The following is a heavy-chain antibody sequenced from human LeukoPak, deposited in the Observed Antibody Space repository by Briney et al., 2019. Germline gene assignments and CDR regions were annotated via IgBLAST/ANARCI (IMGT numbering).Heavy chain of an antibody. CDR1: GFTFSSYS. CDR3: ARDPYDYGDSYYDY. V-gene: IGHV3-21*01. D-gene: IGHD4-17*01. CDR2: ISSSSSYI. J-gene: IGHJ4*02. Sequence: PGGSLRLSCAASGFTFSSYSMNWVRQAPGKGLEWVSSISSSSSYIYYADSVKGRFTISRDNAKNSLYLQTNSLRAEDTAVYYCARDPYDYGDSYYDYWGQGTLVTVSS.